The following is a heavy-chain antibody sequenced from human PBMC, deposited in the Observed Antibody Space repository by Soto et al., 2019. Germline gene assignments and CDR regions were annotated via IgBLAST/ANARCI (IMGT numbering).Heavy chain of an antibody. D-gene: IGHD5-18*01. V-gene: IGHV3-23*01. Sequence: EVQLLESGGGLVQPGESLRLSCAASGFSFSNYAMIWVRQAPGKGLEWVSGVSGSGGSTYYADSVKGRFTISRDNSKKTLYVQMNNLRAEDTAVYYCAKLRGFNYGYILDWGQGTLVTVSS. CDR1: GFSFSNYA. CDR2: VSGSGGST. J-gene: IGHJ4*02. CDR3: AKLRGFNYGYILD.